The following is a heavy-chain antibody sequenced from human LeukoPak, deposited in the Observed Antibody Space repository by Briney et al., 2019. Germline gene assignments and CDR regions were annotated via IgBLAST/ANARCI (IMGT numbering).Heavy chain of an antibody. V-gene: IGHV3-30*02. CDR1: GFIFSTYG. D-gene: IGHD2-2*01. CDR3: AKDQQLQPFHY. J-gene: IGHJ4*02. Sequence: GGPLRLSCAASGFIFSTYGMHWVRQAPGKGLEWVAFIQFDGSNEYYADSVKGRFTISRDNSKNTLYLQMNSLRAEDTSVYYCAKDQQLQPFHYWGQGTLVTVSS. CDR2: IQFDGSNE.